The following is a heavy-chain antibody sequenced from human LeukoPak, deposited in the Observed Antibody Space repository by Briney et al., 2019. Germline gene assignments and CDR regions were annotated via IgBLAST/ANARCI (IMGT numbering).Heavy chain of an antibody. CDR2: VNPEETTT. Sequence: GGSLRLSCAASGFTFSDYYMSWIRQAPGKGLEWVSRVNPEETTTTYADSVKGRFTISRDNAKNTVYLQMDSLRAEDTAVYYCARDLHGSRDVWGKGTAVTVSS. J-gene: IGHJ6*04. V-gene: IGHV3-74*01. CDR3: ARDLHGSRDV. CDR1: GFTFSDYY. D-gene: IGHD3-10*01.